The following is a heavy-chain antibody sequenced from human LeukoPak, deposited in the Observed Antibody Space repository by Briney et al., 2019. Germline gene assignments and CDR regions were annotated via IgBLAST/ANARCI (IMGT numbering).Heavy chain of an antibody. V-gene: IGHV4-38-2*02. J-gene: IGHJ6*03. CDR3: ARGGVVPAAIAALIGNRDYMDV. CDR2: IYHSGST. CDR1: GYSISSGYY. D-gene: IGHD2-2*01. Sequence: SETLSLTCTVSGYSISSGYYWGWIRQPPGKGLEWIGSIYHSGSTYYNPSLKSRVTISVDTSKNQFSLKLSSVTAADTAVYYCARGGVVPAAIAALIGNRDYMDVWGKGTTVTVSS.